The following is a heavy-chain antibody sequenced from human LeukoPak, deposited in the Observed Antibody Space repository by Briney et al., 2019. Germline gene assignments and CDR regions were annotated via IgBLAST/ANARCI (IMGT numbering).Heavy chain of an antibody. Sequence: GGSLRLSCAASGFTFSSYGMHWVRQAPGKGLEWVAVISYDGSNKYYADSVKGRFTISRDNSKNTLYLQMNSLRAEDTAVYYCAKSRIVAALAYWGQGTLVTVSS. CDR2: ISYDGSNK. J-gene: IGHJ4*02. D-gene: IGHD2-15*01. CDR3: AKSRIVAALAY. CDR1: GFTFSSYG. V-gene: IGHV3-30*18.